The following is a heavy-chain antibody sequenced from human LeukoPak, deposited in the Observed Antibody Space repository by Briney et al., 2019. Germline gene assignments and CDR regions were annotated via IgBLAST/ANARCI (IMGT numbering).Heavy chain of an antibody. D-gene: IGHD3-9*01. J-gene: IGHJ6*03. CDR1: GYTFTGYY. Sequence: ASVKVSCKASGYTFTGYYMHWVRQAPGQGLEWMGWINPNSGGTNYAQKFQGRVTMTRDTSISTAYMELSRLRSDDTAVYYCARVRWDDILTGAYYYYYMDVWGKGTTVTVSS. CDR2: INPNSGGT. V-gene: IGHV1-2*02. CDR3: ARVRWDDILTGAYYYYYMDV.